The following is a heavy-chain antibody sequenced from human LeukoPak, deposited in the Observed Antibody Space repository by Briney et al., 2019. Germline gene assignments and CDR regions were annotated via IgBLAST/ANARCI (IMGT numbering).Heavy chain of an antibody. D-gene: IGHD2-21*01. CDR2: IDERGTNA. CDR1: GFTFSSYW. J-gene: IGHJ4*02. Sequence: GGSLRLSCAAPGFTFSSYWMTWVRQAPGKGLVWVSRIDERGTNAMYADSVKGRFSISKDNAKNTVNLQMNSLRADDTGVYYCIRDEALWRLDYWGQGTLVTVSS. V-gene: IGHV3-74*03. CDR3: IRDEALWRLDY.